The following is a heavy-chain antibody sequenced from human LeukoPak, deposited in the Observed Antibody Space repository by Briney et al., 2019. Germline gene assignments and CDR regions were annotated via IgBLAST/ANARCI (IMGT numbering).Heavy chain of an antibody. V-gene: IGHV4-59*11. Sequence: SEPLSLTCTVWGGSFSSHYWRCLRQPPGKGRVWICYIYYTGNTNYNPSLNSRVTISLDTSKTQFSQKLSSVTAADTDVYYCARSQNSDYYYVYDYRGQRSLVTVSS. D-gene: IGHD3-22*01. CDR1: GGSFSSHY. J-gene: IGHJ4*02. CDR2: IYYTGNT. CDR3: ARSQNSDYYYVYDY.